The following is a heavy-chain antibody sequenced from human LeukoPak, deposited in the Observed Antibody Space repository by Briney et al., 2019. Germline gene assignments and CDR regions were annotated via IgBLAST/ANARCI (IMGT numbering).Heavy chain of an antibody. V-gene: IGHV3-53*01. CDR3: ARGPASVVVVTVGLYYFDY. CDR2: IYSGGST. D-gene: IGHD3-22*01. J-gene: IGHJ4*02. Sequence: GGSLRLSCVASGFTVSSNYMSWVRQAPGKGLEWVSVIYSGGSTYYADSVKGRFTISRDNSKNTLYLQMNSLRAEDTAVYYCARGPASVVVVTVGLYYFDYWGQGTLVTVSS. CDR1: GFTVSSNY.